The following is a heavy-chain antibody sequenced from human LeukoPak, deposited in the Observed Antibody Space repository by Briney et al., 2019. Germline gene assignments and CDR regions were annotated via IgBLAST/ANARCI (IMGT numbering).Heavy chain of an antibody. D-gene: IGHD2-2*02. CDR2: IYHSGSA. Sequence: PSETLSLTCTVSGYSITSGYNWAWIRPPPGKVLEWIGSIYHSGSAYYNPSLKSRVTISVDTSKNQFSLKLSSVTAADTAVYYCVRYCSSTTCYTRAVDYWGQGTLVNVSS. CDR3: VRYCSSTTCYTRAVDY. J-gene: IGHJ4*02. CDR1: GYSITSGYN. V-gene: IGHV4-38-2*02.